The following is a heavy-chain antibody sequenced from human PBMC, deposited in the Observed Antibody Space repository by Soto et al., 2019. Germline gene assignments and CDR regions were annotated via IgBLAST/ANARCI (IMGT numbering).Heavy chain of an antibody. V-gene: IGHV3-64D*08. CDR1: GFTFSSYA. J-gene: IGHJ4*02. CDR2: ISSNGGST. Sequence: GGSLRLSCSASGFTFSSYAMHWVRQAPGKGLEYVSAISSNGGSTYYADSVKGRFTISRDNSKNTLYLQMSSLRSDDTAVYYCAGDLPLRRHVDYWGQGTLVIVSS. D-gene: IGHD6-25*01. CDR3: AGDLPLRRHVDY.